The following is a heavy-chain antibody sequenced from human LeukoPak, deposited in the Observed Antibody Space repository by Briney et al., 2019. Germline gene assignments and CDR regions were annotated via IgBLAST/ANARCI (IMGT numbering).Heavy chain of an antibody. CDR2: ISYDGGHQ. V-gene: IGHV3-30*03. J-gene: IGHJ4*02. CDR3: ARDLEYYFDY. CDR1: GFTFSTYG. Sequence: GGSLRLSCAASGFTFSTYGMHWVRQAPGKGLEWVAVISYDGGHQHYADSVKGRFTISRDNAKNSLYLQMNSLRAEDTAVYYCARDLEYYFDYWGQGTLVTVSS.